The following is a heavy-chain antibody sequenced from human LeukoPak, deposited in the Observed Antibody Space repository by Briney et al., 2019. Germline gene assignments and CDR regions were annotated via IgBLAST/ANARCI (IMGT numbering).Heavy chain of an antibody. D-gene: IGHD6-25*01. CDR3: AGGTGPPDF. CDR2: IDSSGYTI. CDR1: GFSFNDYY. Sequence: GESLRLSCAASGFSFNDYYMTWIRQAPGKGLEWVSYIDSSGYTIYYADSVKGRFTISRDNAKNSLYLQMNSLRAEDTAVYYCAGGTGPPDFWGQGTLVTVSS. V-gene: IGHV3-11*01. J-gene: IGHJ4*02.